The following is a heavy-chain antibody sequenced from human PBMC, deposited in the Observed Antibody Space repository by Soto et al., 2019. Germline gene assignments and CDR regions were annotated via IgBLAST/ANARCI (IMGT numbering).Heavy chain of an antibody. CDR3: AKEGRRDNDPRYYFDY. V-gene: IGHV3-30*18. D-gene: IGHD1-1*01. J-gene: IGHJ4*02. Sequence: QVQLVESGGGVVQPGRSLRLSCAASGFTFSSYGMHWVRQAPGKGLEWVAVISYDGSNKYYADSVKGRFTISRDNSKNTLYLQMNSLRAEDTAVYYCAKEGRRDNDPRYYFDYWGQGTLVTVSS. CDR2: ISYDGSNK. CDR1: GFTFSSYG.